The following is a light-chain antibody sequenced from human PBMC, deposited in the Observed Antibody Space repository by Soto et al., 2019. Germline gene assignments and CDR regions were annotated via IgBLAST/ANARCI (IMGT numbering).Light chain of an antibody. CDR2: RAS. V-gene: IGKV1-5*03. CDR3: QHYNDYSRV. CDR1: QSVDSW. J-gene: IGKJ1*01. Sequence: DIQMTQSPSTLSASIGDRVTITCRASQSVDSWLAWYQQQPGKAPKPLIYRASTLQTGVPSRFSGTGSGTQFTLTISSLQPVDFATYYCQHYNDYSRVFGQGTKVEIK.